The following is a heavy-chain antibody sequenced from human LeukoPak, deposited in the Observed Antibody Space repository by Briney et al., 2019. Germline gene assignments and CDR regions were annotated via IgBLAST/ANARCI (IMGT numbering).Heavy chain of an antibody. CDR3: AKRGVVIRVILVGFQKEAYYFDS. Sequence: GGSLRLTCAVSGIILRYYGMSWVRQGTGKGLEWVAGISGSGGSTNYADSVKGRFTISRDNRKNTLYLQMNSLRAEDTAVYFCAKRGVVIRVILVGFQKEAYYFDSWGQGALVTVSS. CDR2: ISGSGGST. D-gene: IGHD3-22*01. CDR1: GIILRYYG. V-gene: IGHV3-23*01. J-gene: IGHJ4*02.